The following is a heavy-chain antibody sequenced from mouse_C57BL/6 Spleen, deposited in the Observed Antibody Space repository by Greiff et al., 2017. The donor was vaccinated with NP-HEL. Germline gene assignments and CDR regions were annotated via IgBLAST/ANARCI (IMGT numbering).Heavy chain of an antibody. CDR3: ARSDYGSPWFAY. D-gene: IGHD1-1*01. J-gene: IGHJ3*01. Sequence: VKLMESGPELVKPGASVKISCKASGYAFSSSWMNWVKQRPGKGLEWIGRIYPGDGDTNYNGKFKGKATLTADKSSSTAYMQLSSLTSEDSAVYFCARSDYGSPWFAYWGQGTLVTVSA. CDR2: IYPGDGDT. V-gene: IGHV1-82*01. CDR1: GYAFSSSW.